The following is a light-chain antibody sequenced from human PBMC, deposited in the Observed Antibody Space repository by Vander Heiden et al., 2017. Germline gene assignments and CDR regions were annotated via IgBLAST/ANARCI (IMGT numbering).Light chain of an antibody. V-gene: IGKV1-27*01. CDR1: QGISNY. CDR2: AAY. CDR3: QKYNTGVT. J-gene: IGKJ3*01. Sequence: DIQMTQSPSSLSASVGDTLTITCRASQGISNYLAWYQQRPGQVPKLLIYAAYTLQSGVPSRFSGGGSGTDSTLTISGLQPEDVATYYCQKYNTGVTFGPGTKVDLK.